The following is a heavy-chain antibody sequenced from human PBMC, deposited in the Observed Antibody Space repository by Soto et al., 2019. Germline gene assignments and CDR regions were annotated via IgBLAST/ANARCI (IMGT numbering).Heavy chain of an antibody. CDR1: GYSFTSYG. J-gene: IGHJ6*02. Sequence: QVQLVQSGAEVKKPGASGKVSCKASGYSFTSYGISWVRQAPGQGLEWMGWISAYNGNTNYAQKLQGRVTMTTDPSTSTAYMELRSLRYDDTAVYYCARDYDILTGYGMDAWGQGTTVTVSS. CDR3: ARDYDILTGYGMDA. CDR2: ISAYNGNT. D-gene: IGHD3-9*01. V-gene: IGHV1-18*01.